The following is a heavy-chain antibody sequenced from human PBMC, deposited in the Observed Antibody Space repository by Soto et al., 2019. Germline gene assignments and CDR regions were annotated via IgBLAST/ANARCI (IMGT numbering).Heavy chain of an antibody. Sequence: ASVKVSCNASGFTFSSSAIQWVRQARGQPLEWIGWIVVGSGNTDYTHNLQARVTITRDKSTSTAYMELSGLRAEDTAVDYSAATLDFGCYDFGGHPWWGQGTLVTVSS. J-gene: IGHJ4*02. CDR3: AATLDFGCYDFGGHPW. CDR1: GFTFSSSA. CDR2: IVVGSGNT. V-gene: IGHV1-58*02. D-gene: IGHD2-21*01.